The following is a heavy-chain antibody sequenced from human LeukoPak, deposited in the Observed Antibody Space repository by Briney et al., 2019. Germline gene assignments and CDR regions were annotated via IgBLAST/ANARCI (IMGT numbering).Heavy chain of an antibody. CDR2: ISGSGGST. J-gene: IGHJ4*02. Sequence: PGGSLRLSCAASGFTFSSYAMSWVRQAPGKGLEWVSAISGSGGSTYYADSVKGRFIISRDNSKNTLYLQMNSLRAEDTAVYYCAKDFWWELLEGFFDYWGQGTLVTVSS. D-gene: IGHD1-26*01. CDR1: GFTFSSYA. V-gene: IGHV3-23*01. CDR3: AKDFWWELLEGFFDY.